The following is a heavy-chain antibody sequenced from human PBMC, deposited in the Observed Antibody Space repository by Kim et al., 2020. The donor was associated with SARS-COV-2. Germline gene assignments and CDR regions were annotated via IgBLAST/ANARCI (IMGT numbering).Heavy chain of an antibody. J-gene: IGHJ6*02. CDR2: ISAYNGNT. V-gene: IGHV1-18*01. D-gene: IGHD6-13*01. CDR3: ARSPNPLQQLAQYYYYYGMDV. Sequence: ASVKVSSKASGYTFTSYGISWVRQAPGQGLDWMGWISAYNGNTNYAQKLQGRVTMTTDTSTSTAYMELRSLRSDDTAVYYCARSPNPLQQLAQYYYYYGMDVWGQGTTVTVSS. CDR1: GYTFTSYG.